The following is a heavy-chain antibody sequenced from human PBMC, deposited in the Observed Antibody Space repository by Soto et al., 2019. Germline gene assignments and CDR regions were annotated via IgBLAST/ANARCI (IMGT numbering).Heavy chain of an antibody. D-gene: IGHD5-18*01. CDR3: ARGDSYGYRTFDY. CDR1: GGTFSSYA. V-gene: IGHV1-69*01. J-gene: IGHJ4*02. Sequence: QVQLLQSGAEVKKPGSSVKVSCKASGGTFSSYAISWVRQAPGQGLEWMGGIIPIFGTANYAQKFQGRVTITADESTSTAYMELRSLRSEYTAVYYCARGDSYGYRTFDYWGQGTLVTVSS. CDR2: IIPIFGTA.